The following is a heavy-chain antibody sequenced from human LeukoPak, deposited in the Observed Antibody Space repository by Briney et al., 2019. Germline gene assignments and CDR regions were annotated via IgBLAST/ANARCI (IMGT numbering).Heavy chain of an antibody. CDR2: ISSSSSTI. CDR3: ARGSIVVVPAVFDY. Sequence: GGSLRLSCAASGFTFSSYSMNWVRQAPGKGLEWVSYISSSSSTIYYADSVKGRFTISRDNAKNSLYLQMNSLRAEDTAVYYCARGSIVVVPAVFDYWGQGTLVTVSS. CDR1: GFTFSSYS. J-gene: IGHJ4*02. V-gene: IGHV3-48*01. D-gene: IGHD2-2*01.